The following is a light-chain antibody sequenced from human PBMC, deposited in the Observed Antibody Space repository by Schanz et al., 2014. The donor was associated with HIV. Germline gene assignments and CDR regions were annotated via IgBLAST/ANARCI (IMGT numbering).Light chain of an antibody. Sequence: QSLLTQPPSVSAAPGQRVIISCSGGALNVGHNFVSWYQQFPGTAPKLLIFADYQRPSEIPDRISGSKTGTSATLAINGLQTGDEADYYCATWHSSLREVVFGGGTKLTVL. J-gene: IGLJ2*01. CDR2: ADY. CDR3: ATWHSSLREVV. CDR1: ALNVGHNF. V-gene: IGLV1-51*01.